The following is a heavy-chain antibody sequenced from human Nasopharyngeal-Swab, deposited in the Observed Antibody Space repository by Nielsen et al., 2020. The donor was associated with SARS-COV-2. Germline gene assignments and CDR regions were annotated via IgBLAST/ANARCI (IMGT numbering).Heavy chain of an antibody. Sequence: SETLSLTCTVSGGSISSYYWSWIRQPPGKGLEWIGYLYHSGSTNYNPSLKSRVTISVDTSKNQFSLKLSSVTAADTAVYYCAREYQSTYYYDSSGPIYDAFDIWGQGTMVTVSS. V-gene: IGHV4-59*01. D-gene: IGHD3-22*01. CDR1: GGSISSYY. CDR2: LYHSGST. J-gene: IGHJ3*02. CDR3: AREYQSTYYYDSSGPIYDAFDI.